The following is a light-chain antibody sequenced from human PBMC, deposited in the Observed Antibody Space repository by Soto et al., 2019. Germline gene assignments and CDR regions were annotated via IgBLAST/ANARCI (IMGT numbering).Light chain of an antibody. CDR3: QQYDTYPST. CDR1: QGIRSH. J-gene: IGKJ3*01. Sequence: DIPMTQSPSSLFASVGDRVIITCRTRQGIRSHLAWFQQKPGKAPKSLIDVASNLQSGVPSKFSGSGSGTDFTLTINSLQPEDFATYYCQQYDTYPSTFGPGTKVDIK. CDR2: VAS. V-gene: IGKV1-16*02.